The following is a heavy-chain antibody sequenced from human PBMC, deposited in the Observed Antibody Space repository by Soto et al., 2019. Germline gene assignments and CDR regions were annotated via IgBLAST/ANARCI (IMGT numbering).Heavy chain of an antibody. CDR2: ISSSSSYI. D-gene: IGHD6-6*01. CDR3: ATPEYSSSFDYYGMDV. Sequence: GGSLRLSCAASGFTFSSYSMNWVRQAPGKGLEWVSSISSSSSYIYYADSVKGRFTISRDNAKNSLYLQMNSLRAEDTAVYYCATPEYSSSFDYYGMDVWGQGTTVTVSS. CDR1: GFTFSSYS. J-gene: IGHJ6*02. V-gene: IGHV3-21*01.